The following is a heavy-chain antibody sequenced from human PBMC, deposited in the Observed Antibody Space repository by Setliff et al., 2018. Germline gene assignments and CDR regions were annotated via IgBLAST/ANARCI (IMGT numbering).Heavy chain of an antibody. V-gene: IGHV4-39*07. Sequence: ETLSLTCTVSGGSISSSGYYWGWIRQPPGKGLEWIGSIYYRGSTYYNPSLKSRVTMSVDASKNQFSLKLSSVTAADTAAYYCARGDSSGYYYILFDFWGQGTQVTVSS. D-gene: IGHD3-22*01. J-gene: IGHJ4*02. CDR3: ARGDSSGYYYILFDF. CDR1: GGSISSSGYY. CDR2: IYYRGST.